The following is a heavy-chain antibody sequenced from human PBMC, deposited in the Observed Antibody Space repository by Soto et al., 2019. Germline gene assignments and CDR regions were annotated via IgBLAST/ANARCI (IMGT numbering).Heavy chain of an antibody. V-gene: IGHV4-30-2*01. D-gene: IGHD2-21*01. J-gene: IGHJ4*02. CDR2: IYHSGST. Sequence: TVSLTLAVAVCSISSGGYSCICIRQPPGKGLEWIGYIYHSGSTYYNPSLKSRVTISVDRSKNQFSLKLSSVTAADTAVYYCARGNVVAIEYWGQGTLVTVSS. CDR1: VCSISSGGYS. CDR3: ARGNVVAIEY.